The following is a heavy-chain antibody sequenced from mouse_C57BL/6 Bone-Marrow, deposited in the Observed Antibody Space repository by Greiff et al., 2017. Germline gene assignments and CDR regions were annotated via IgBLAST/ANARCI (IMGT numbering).Heavy chain of an antibody. D-gene: IGHD2-2*01. V-gene: IGHV6-3*01. CDR2: IRLKSDNYAT. CDR3: LLWLRRKGFAY. J-gene: IGHJ3*01. CDR1: GFTFSNYW. Sequence: EVKVVESGGGLVQPGGSMKLSCVASGFTFSNYWMNWVRQSPEKGLEWVAQIRLKSDNYATHYAESVNGRFTISRDDSKSSVYLQMNNLRAEDTGIYYCLLWLRRKGFAYWGQGTLVTVSA.